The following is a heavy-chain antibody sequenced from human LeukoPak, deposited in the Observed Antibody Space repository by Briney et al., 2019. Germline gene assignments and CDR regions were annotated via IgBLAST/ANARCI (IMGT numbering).Heavy chain of an antibody. CDR2: IYYTGTT. V-gene: IGHV4-39*07. Sequence: SETLSLTCTVSGGSISSSSYYWGWIRQPPGKGLEWIGSIYYTGTTYYNASLKSRLTMSLDTSTNHFSLVLSSVTAADTAVYYCARLGGAYFKGGMDVWGQGTTVTVSS. D-gene: IGHD2-21*01. CDR3: ARLGGAYFKGGMDV. J-gene: IGHJ6*02. CDR1: GGSISSSSYY.